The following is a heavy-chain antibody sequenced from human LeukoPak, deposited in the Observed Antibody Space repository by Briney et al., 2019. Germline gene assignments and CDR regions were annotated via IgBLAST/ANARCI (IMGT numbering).Heavy chain of an antibody. J-gene: IGHJ4*02. CDR2: INPNSGDT. V-gene: IGHV1-2*06. CDR3: ARERRFGDLLLFDY. D-gene: IGHD3-10*01. Sequence: ASVKVSCKASGYTFTGYYIHWVRQAPGQGLEWMGRINPNSGDTNYPQNFQGRVTMTRDTSGSTSNTELSRLRSDDTAVYYCARERRFGDLLLFDYWGLGTLVTVSS. CDR1: GYTFTGYY.